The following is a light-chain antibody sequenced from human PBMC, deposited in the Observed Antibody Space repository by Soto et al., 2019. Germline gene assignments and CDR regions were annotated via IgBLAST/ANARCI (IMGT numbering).Light chain of an antibody. V-gene: IGKV3-11*01. CDR1: QSVSSY. J-gene: IGKJ1*01. CDR3: QQYNNWPWT. Sequence: EIVLTQSPATLSLSPAARASLXWRASQSVSSYLAWYQQKPGQAPRLLIYDASNRATGIPARFSGSGSGTEFTLTISSLQSEDFAVYYCQQYNNWPWTFGQGTKVDI. CDR2: DAS.